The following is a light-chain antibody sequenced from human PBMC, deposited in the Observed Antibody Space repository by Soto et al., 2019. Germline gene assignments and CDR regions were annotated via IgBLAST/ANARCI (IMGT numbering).Light chain of an antibody. CDR1: QTLSINS. CDR2: AAS. CDR3: QQYDGAPLT. J-gene: IGKJ3*01. V-gene: IGKV3-20*01. Sequence: EIVLTQSPDTLSLSPGERATLFCRASQTLSINSLAWYQQKPGQAPRLLIYAASTSDTGIPDRFNDSGSGTDFALTINRLEPEDFAVYYCQQYDGAPLTFGPGTKVDVK.